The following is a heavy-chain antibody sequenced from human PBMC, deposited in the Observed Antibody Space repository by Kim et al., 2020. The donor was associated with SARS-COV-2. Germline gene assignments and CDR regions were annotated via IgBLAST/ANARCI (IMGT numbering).Heavy chain of an antibody. D-gene: IGHD2-21*01. CDR3: TKHIGYDY. CDR2: IRTNVGST. V-gene: IGHV3-23*01. J-gene: IGHJ4*02. Sequence: GGSLRLSCAASGFPFSNFVMSWVRQAPGKGLEWVSTIRTNVGSTFYADSVKGRFTISRDNSKNTLYLQMDSLRADDTAVYYCTKHIGYDYWGQGTLVTVSS. CDR1: GFPFSNFV.